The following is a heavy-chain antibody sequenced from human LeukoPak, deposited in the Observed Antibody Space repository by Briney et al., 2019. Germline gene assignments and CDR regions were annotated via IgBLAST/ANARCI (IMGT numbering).Heavy chain of an antibody. Sequence: GASVKVSCTTSGYTFTSYYIHWVRQAPGHGPEWMGGIIPIFGTANYAQKFQGRVTITADKSTSTAYMELSSLRSEDTAVYYCASRDTAMVEWGAFDIWGQGTMVTVSS. J-gene: IGHJ3*02. CDR3: ASRDTAMVEWGAFDI. D-gene: IGHD5-18*01. CDR1: GYTFTSYY. CDR2: IIPIFGTA. V-gene: IGHV1-69*06.